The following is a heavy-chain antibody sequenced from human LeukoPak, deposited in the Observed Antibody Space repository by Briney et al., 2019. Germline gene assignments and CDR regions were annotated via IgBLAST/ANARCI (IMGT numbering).Heavy chain of an antibody. CDR1: GYSISSGYY. Sequence: PSETLSLTCTVSGYSISSGYYWGWIRQPPGKGLEWIGSIYHSGSTYNNPSLKSRVTISVDTSKNQFSLKLSSVTAADTAVYYCARASIVVVPAAWGQGTMVTVSS. J-gene: IGHJ3*01. CDR2: IYHSGST. CDR3: ARASIVVVPAA. D-gene: IGHD2-2*01. V-gene: IGHV4-38-2*02.